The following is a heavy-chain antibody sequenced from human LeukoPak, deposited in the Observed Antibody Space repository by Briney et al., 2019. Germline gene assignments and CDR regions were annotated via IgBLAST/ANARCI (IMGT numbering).Heavy chain of an antibody. D-gene: IGHD2-2*01. CDR2: ITGSGSST. CDR1: GFTFSSYA. J-gene: IGHJ4*02. Sequence: PGGSLRLSCAASGFTFSSYAMSWVRQAPGKGLEWVSAITGSGSSTFYADSVKGRFTISGDNSKNTLYLQMNSLRAEDTAVYYCAKDGRYCSSSTCYFYFDYWGQGTLVTVSS. CDR3: AKDGRYCSSSTCYFYFDY. V-gene: IGHV3-23*01.